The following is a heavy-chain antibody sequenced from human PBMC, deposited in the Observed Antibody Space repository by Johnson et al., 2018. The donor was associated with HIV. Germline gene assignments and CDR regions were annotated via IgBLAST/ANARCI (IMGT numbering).Heavy chain of an antibody. D-gene: IGHD3-16*01. CDR3: AKPPSMGSDAFDV. J-gene: IGHJ3*01. V-gene: IGHV3-30*04. Sequence: QVQLVESGGGLVQPGGSLRLSCAASGFTFSSYAMHWVRQAPGKGLEWVAVISYDGSNKYYADSVKGRFTISRDSSKSTIYLQMNSLKREDTAVYFCAKPPSMGSDAFDVWGLGTMVTVSS. CDR2: ISYDGSNK. CDR1: GFTFSSYA.